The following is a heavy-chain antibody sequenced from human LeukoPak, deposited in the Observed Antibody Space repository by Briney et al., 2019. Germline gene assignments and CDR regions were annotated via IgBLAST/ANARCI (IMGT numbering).Heavy chain of an antibody. CDR1: GFIFSSYA. CDR3: AKDTTHGTGTHHPLLDY. Sequence: GGSLRLSCAASGFIFSSYAMSWVRQAPGKGLEWVSAISGTEGSTYRADSVKGRFTISRDNSKNTLYLQMNSLRAEDTAVYYCAKDTTHGTGTHHPLLDYWGRGTLVTVSS. J-gene: IGHJ4*02. V-gene: IGHV3-23*01. CDR2: ISGTEGST. D-gene: IGHD3-10*01.